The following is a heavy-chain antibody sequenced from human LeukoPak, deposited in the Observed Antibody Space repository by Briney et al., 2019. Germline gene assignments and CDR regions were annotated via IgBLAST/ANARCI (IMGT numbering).Heavy chain of an antibody. V-gene: IGHV1-2*02. CDR1: GCTFTGYY. D-gene: IGHD3-22*01. J-gene: IGHJ4*02. Sequence: GASVKVSCKASGCTFTGYYMHWVRQAPGQGLEWMGWINPNSGDTHYAQKFQGRVTMTRDTSISTAYLELSRLRSDDTAVYYCARLTEDSSGYYYVAFDYWGQGTLVTVSS. CDR2: INPNSGDT. CDR3: ARLTEDSSGYYYVAFDY.